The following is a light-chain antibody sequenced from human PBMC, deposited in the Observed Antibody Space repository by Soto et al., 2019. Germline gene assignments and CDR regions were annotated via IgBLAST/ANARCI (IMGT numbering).Light chain of an antibody. CDR3: QQYNKWPLFT. Sequence: EILMTQSPATLSVSPGERATLSCRASQSVGNNLAWYQQRPAQAPRLLIYGASTRATGIPARFSGSGSGTEFTLPISSLQSEDFAVYYCQQYNKWPLFTFGPGTRVDI. J-gene: IGKJ3*01. CDR2: GAS. V-gene: IGKV3-15*01. CDR1: QSVGNN.